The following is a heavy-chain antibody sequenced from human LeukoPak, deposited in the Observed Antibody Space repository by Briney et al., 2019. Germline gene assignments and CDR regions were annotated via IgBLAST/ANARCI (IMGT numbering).Heavy chain of an antibody. Sequence: SETLSLTCTVSGGSIRSSYYYWGWIRQPPGKGLEWIGEINHSGSTNYNPSLKSRVTISVDTSKNQFSLKLGSVTAADTAVYYCASLWPYQLSAFDIWGQGTMVTVSS. CDR2: INHSGST. D-gene: IGHD2-2*01. V-gene: IGHV4-39*07. CDR1: GGSIRSSYYY. J-gene: IGHJ3*02. CDR3: ASLWPYQLSAFDI.